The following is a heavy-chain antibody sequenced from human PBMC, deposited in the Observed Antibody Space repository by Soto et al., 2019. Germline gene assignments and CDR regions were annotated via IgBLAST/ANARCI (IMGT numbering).Heavy chain of an antibody. CDR1: GGSISSGGYS. CDR2: IYHSGST. Sequence: QLQLQESGSGLVKPSQTLSLTCAVSGGSISSGGYSWSWIRQPPGKGLEWIGYIYHSGSTYYNPPLKSRVTISVDMSKTQFSLKLSSVTAADTAVYYCARAGGLGAVAADYWGQGTLVTVSS. V-gene: IGHV4-30-2*01. D-gene: IGHD6-19*01. J-gene: IGHJ4*02. CDR3: ARAGGLGAVAADY.